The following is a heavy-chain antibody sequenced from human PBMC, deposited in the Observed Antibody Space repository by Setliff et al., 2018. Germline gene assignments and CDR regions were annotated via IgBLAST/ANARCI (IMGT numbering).Heavy chain of an antibody. CDR1: GFSFRNCW. CDR3: ARDVYDFRTGQADP. V-gene: IGHV3-7*01. D-gene: IGHD3-3*01. J-gene: IGHJ5*02. Sequence: GGSLRLSCVGTGFSFRNCWASWVRQAPGKGPEWLASINPGGSEKYYVDAVKGRFTISRDNAKNSLYLQMNSLRVEDTAVYYCARDVYDFRTGQADPWGQGTLVTVSS. CDR2: INPGGSEK.